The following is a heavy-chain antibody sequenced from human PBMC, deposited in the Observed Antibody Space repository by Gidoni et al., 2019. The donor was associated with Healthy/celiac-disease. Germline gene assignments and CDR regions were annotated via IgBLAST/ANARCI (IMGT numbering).Heavy chain of an antibody. CDR3: ARDLTPGGAFDI. CDR2: IYTSGST. J-gene: IGHJ3*02. D-gene: IGHD3-10*01. Sequence: QVQLQESGPGLVQPSQTLSLTCTVSGGSISSGSYYWSWIRQPAGKGLEWIGRIYTSGSTNYNPSLKSRVTISVDTSKNQFSLKLSSVTAADTAVYYCARDLTPGGAFDIWGQGTMVTVSS. V-gene: IGHV4-61*02. CDR1: GGSISSGSYY.